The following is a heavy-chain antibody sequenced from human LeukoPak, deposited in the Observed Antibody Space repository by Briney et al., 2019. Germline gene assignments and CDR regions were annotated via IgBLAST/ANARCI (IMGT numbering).Heavy chain of an antibody. CDR1: GFTFSSYE. Sequence: PGGSLRLSCAASGFTFSSYEMNWVRQAPGKGLEWVSYISSSGSTIYYADSVKGRFTISRDNSKNTLYLQMNSLRAEDTAVYYCAKDQHIVVVTGIFDYWGQGTLVTVSS. D-gene: IGHD2-21*02. CDR3: AKDQHIVVVTGIFDY. J-gene: IGHJ4*02. CDR2: ISSSGSTI. V-gene: IGHV3-48*03.